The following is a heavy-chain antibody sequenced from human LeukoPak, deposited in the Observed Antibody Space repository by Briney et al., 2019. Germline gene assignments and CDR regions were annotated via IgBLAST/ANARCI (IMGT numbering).Heavy chain of an antibody. Sequence: SQTLSLTCAISRDSVSSNSAAWNWIRQSPSRGLEWLGRTYYRSKWYNDYAVSVKSRITINPDTSKNQFSLQLNSVTPEDTAVYYCARGYYDILTGYYNWYFDLWGRGTLVTVSS. V-gene: IGHV6-1*01. J-gene: IGHJ2*01. D-gene: IGHD3-9*01. CDR2: TYYRSKWYN. CDR1: RDSVSSNSAA. CDR3: ARGYYDILTGYYNWYFDL.